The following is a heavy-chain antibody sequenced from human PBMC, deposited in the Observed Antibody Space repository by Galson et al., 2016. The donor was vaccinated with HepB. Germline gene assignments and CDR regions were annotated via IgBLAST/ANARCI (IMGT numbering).Heavy chain of an antibody. D-gene: IGHD2-2*01. Sequence: SLRLSCAASGFTFGRYAMHWVRQAPGEGLEWVAVIWYDGSNKYYADSVKGRFTISRDNSKNTLYLQMNSLRAEDTAVYYCAREVGYCTSTSCEGHMDVWGKGTTVTVSS. CDR1: GFTFGRYA. V-gene: IGHV3-33*01. CDR3: AREVGYCTSTSCEGHMDV. J-gene: IGHJ6*03. CDR2: IWYDGSNK.